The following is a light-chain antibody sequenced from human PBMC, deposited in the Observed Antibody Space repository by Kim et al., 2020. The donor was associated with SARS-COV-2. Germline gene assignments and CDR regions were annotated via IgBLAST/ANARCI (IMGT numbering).Light chain of an antibody. CDR3: QQIDSNTPLR. V-gene: IGKV1-9*01. J-gene: IGKJ4*02. Sequence: DIQLTQSPSFLSASVGDRVTITCRASQGISSYLAWYQQKPGKAPKLLIYAASTLQSGVPSRFSGSGSGTEFTLTISSLQPEDFATYNRQQIDSNTPLRLGGGTKVDIK. CDR1: QGISSY. CDR2: AAS.